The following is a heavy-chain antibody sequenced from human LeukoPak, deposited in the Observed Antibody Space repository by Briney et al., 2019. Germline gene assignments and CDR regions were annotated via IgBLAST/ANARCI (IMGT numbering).Heavy chain of an antibody. J-gene: IGHJ3*02. V-gene: IGHV5-51*01. CDR2: IYPGDSDT. D-gene: IGHD2-15*01. CDR3: ARRGYCSGGSCFSNVFDI. CDR1: GYSFTRYY. Sequence: GESLKISCKGSGYSFTRYYIGWVRQMPGKGLEWMGIIYPGDSDTRYSPSFQGQVTISADKSINTAYLQWSSLKASDTAMYYCARRGYCSGGSCFSNVFDIWGQGTMVTVSS.